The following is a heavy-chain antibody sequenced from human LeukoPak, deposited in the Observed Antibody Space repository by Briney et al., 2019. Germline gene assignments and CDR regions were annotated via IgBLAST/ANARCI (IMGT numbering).Heavy chain of an antibody. D-gene: IGHD4-11*01. Sequence: SETLSLTCIVSGGSISSDGYYWSWIRQPPGKGLEWIGYIYHSGSTYYNPSLKSRVTISVDTSKNQFSLKLSSVTAADTAVYYCARDYSNYGFSQRPWAFDIWGQGTMVTVSS. CDR3: ARDYSNYGFSQRPWAFDI. V-gene: IGHV4-30-2*01. CDR2: IYHSGST. CDR1: GGSISSDGYY. J-gene: IGHJ3*02.